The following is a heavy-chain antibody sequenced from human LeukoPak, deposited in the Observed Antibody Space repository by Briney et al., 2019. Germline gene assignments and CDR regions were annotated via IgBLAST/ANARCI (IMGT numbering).Heavy chain of an antibody. J-gene: IGHJ4*02. CDR2: INPNSGGT. V-gene: IGHV1-2*02. CDR1: GYTFISYY. CDR3: ARVVTATYFDY. D-gene: IGHD2-21*02. Sequence: ASVKVSCKASGYTFISYYMHWVRQAPGQGLEWMGWINPNSGGTNYAQKFQGRVTMTRDTSISTAYMELSRLRSDDTAVYYCARVVTATYFDYWGQGTLVTVSS.